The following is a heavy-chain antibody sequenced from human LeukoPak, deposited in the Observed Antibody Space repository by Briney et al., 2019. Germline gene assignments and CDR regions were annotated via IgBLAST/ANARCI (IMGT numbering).Heavy chain of an antibody. CDR3: AKGGTHWPTGYYYMDV. J-gene: IGHJ6*03. Sequence: LPGGSLRLSCAASGFTFNNYAMSWVRQAPGKGLEWVSPISGSGGSTYYADSVKGRFTISRDNSKTTLYLQMNSLRAEDTAVYYCAKGGTHWPTGYYYMDVWGKGTTVTVSS. CDR1: GFTFNNYA. V-gene: IGHV3-23*01. CDR2: ISGSGGST. D-gene: IGHD1-1*01.